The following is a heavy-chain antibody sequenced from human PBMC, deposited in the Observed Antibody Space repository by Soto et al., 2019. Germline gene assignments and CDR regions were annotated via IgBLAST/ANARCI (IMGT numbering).Heavy chain of an antibody. CDR3: ARGLIAAAGRWFDP. D-gene: IGHD6-13*01. V-gene: IGHV1-2*02. CDR2: INPNSGGT. CDR1: GYTFTGYY. J-gene: IGHJ5*02. Sequence: ASVKVSCKASGYTFTGYYMHWVREAPGQGLEWMGWINPNSGGTNYAQKFQGRVTMTRDTSISTAYMELSRLRSDDTAVYYCARGLIAAAGRWFDPWGQGTLVTVSS.